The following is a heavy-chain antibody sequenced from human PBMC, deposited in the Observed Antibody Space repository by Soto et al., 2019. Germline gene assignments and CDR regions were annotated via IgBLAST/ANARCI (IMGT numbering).Heavy chain of an antibody. CDR2: IWYDGSNK. J-gene: IGHJ5*02. CDR1: GFTFSSYG. V-gene: IGHV3-33*01. D-gene: IGHD3-10*01. CDR3: ARDCKLLWFGELCA. Sequence: QVQLVESGGGVVQPGRSLRLSCAASGFTFSSYGMHWVRQAPGKGLEWVAVIWYDGSNKYYADSVKGRFTISRDNSKNTLYLQVNSLRAEDTDVYYCARDCKLLWFGELCAWGQGTLVTVSS.